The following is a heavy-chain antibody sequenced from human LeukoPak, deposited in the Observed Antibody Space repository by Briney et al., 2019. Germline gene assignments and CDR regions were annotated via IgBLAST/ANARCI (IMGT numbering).Heavy chain of an antibody. D-gene: IGHD2-21*02. CDR2: IYYTGDT. CDR1: GGSISTYY. CDR3: ARHQRGFCDGGDCPYYFDH. J-gene: IGHJ4*02. V-gene: IGHV4-59*08. Sequence: SETLSLTCTVSGGSISTYYWSWVRQPPGKGLEWIGYIYYTGDTRSNPSLKSRVTLLVDTSKNQFSLRLTSATAADTAVYYCARHQRGFCDGGDCPYYFDHWGQGTLVTVSS.